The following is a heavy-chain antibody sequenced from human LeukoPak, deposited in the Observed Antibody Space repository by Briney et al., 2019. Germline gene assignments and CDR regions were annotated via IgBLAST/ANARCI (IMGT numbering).Heavy chain of an antibody. D-gene: IGHD3-16*01. CDR3: AREQGGGLSANLGGLFASYYTYYYMDV. Sequence: LGASVKVSCKASGYTFTMYYIHWVRQAPGQGLEWMGVINPTDGATTYAQRFQGRVTMTRDMSTTTVYMDLRSLRSEDTAVYFCAREQGGGLSANLGGLFASYYTYYYMDVWGRGTTVTVSS. V-gene: IGHV1-46*01. CDR1: GYTFTMYY. J-gene: IGHJ6*03. CDR2: INPTDGAT.